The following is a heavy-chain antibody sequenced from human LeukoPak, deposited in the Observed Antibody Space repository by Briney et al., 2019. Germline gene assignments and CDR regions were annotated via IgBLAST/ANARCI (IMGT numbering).Heavy chain of an antibody. Sequence: GGSLRLSCAASGFTFSKYGMHWVRQAPGKGLEWVAIISYDGSNKYYTDSVKGRFTISRDNTKSTLFLQMSSLRAEDTAVYYCAKHPGDFTGIVNYYYMDVWGKGTTVTVSS. V-gene: IGHV3-30*18. J-gene: IGHJ6*03. CDR1: GFTFSKYG. D-gene: IGHD1-26*01. CDR3: AKHPGDFTGIVNYYYMDV. CDR2: ISYDGSNK.